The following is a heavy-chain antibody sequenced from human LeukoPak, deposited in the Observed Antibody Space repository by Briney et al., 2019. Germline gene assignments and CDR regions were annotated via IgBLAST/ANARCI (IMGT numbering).Heavy chain of an antibody. V-gene: IGHV3-73*01. Sequence: GXSLRLSCAASGFTFSGSAMHWVRQASGKGLEWVGRIRRKANSYATAYAASVKGRFTISRDDSNNTTYLQMNSLKTDDTAVYYCTSLGSSGWYNWFDSWRQGTLVPVSS. CDR3: TSLGSSGWYNWFDS. D-gene: IGHD6-19*01. CDR2: IRRKANSYAT. J-gene: IGHJ5*01. CDR1: GFTFSGSA.